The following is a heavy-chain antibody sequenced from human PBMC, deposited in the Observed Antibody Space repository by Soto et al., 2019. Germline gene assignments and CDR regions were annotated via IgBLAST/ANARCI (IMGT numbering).Heavy chain of an antibody. CDR3: ARVVAAGAYYYYGMDV. Sequence: SGPTLANPTQTLTLTCGFSGFSLDSTGMCVTWVRQSPGRALEWLALIDWADDKYYSSSLKTRLTISRDTSINQVVLTMADMDPADTATYYCARVVAAGAYYYYGMDVWGPGTTVTVSS. J-gene: IGHJ6*02. CDR2: IDWADDK. V-gene: IGHV2-70*20. CDR1: GFSLDSTGMC. D-gene: IGHD6-25*01.